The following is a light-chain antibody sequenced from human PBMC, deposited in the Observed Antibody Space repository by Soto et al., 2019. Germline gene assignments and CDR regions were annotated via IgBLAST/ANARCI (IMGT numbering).Light chain of an antibody. Sequence: SVLTQPASVSGSPGQSITISCAGTRDDIGAYDYVSWYQQHPGNAPKLLVYEVTNRPSGVSDRFSGSKSGNTASLTISGLQAEDEADCYCNSYTNSSAVVFGGGTKVTVL. CDR3: NSYTNSSAVV. CDR1: RDDIGAYDY. CDR2: EVT. V-gene: IGLV2-14*01. J-gene: IGLJ2*01.